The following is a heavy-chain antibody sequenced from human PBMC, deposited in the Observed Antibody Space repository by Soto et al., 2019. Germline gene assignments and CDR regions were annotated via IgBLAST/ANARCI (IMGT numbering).Heavy chain of an antibody. CDR3: ARVPHYDFWGGRFNYYYYGMDV. CDR2: ISSSSSYI. V-gene: IGHV3-21*01. Sequence: LRLSCAASGFTFSSYSMNWVRQAPGKGLEWVSSISSSSSYIYCADSVKGRFTISRDNAKNSLYLQMNSLRAEDTAVYYCARVPHYDFWGGRFNYYYYGMDVWGQGTTVTVSS. J-gene: IGHJ6*02. D-gene: IGHD3-3*01. CDR1: GFTFSSYS.